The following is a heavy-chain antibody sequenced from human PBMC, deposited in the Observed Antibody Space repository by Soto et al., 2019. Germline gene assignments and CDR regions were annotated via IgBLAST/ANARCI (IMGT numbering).Heavy chain of an antibody. J-gene: IGHJ2*01. CDR2: INDRGSI. V-gene: IGHV4-34*01. CDR3: ARESHDILTGPPWVWYFDL. CDR1: DGSFSGYY. Sequence: QVQLQQWGAGPLRPLETLSLTCGVSDGSFSGYYWAWIRQSPGKGLEWIGEINDRGSINYNPSLKSRVSISVVTSKNHYSLNLRSVTAADTAVYYCARESHDILTGPPWVWYFDLWGRGTLVTVSS. D-gene: IGHD3-9*01.